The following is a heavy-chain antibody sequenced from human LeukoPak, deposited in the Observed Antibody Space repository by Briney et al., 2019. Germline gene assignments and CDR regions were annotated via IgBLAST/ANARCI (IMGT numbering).Heavy chain of an antibody. Sequence: ASVKVSCKVSGYTLTELSMHWVRQAPGKGLEWMGGFDPEDGETIYAQKFQGRVTMTEDTSTDTAYMELSSLRSEDTAGYYCATSTPMVRGVIGPVDYWGQGTLVTVSS. V-gene: IGHV1-24*01. J-gene: IGHJ4*02. D-gene: IGHD3-10*01. CDR2: FDPEDGET. CDR3: ATSTPMVRGVIGPVDY. CDR1: GYTLTELS.